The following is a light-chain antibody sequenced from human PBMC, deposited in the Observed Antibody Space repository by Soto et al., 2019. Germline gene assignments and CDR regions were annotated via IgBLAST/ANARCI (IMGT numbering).Light chain of an antibody. CDR3: QQYSNWPPQYT. V-gene: IGKV3-15*01. CDR2: GAS. J-gene: IGKJ2*01. Sequence: EIVMTQSPATLSVSSGERATLSCRASRNVYTNLAWYQQRPGQAPRLLIYGASTRATDVTGRFSGSGSGTEFTLTISGLQSEDVAVYYCQQYSNWPPQYTFGQGTKLEI. CDR1: RNVYTN.